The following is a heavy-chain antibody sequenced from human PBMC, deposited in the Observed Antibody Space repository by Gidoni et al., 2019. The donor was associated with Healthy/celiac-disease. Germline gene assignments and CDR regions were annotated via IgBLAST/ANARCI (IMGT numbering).Heavy chain of an antibody. CDR2: ISWNSGSI. CDR3: AKGSHFLTGYILNDY. J-gene: IGHJ4*02. V-gene: IGHV3-9*01. Sequence: GKGMEWVSGISWNSGSIGYADSVKGRFTISRDNAKNSLYLQMNSLRAEDTALYDCAKGSHFLTGYILNDYWGQGTLVTVSS. D-gene: IGHD3-9*01.